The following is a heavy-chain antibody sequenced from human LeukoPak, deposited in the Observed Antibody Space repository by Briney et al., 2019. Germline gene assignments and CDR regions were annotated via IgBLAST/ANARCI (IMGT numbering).Heavy chain of an antibody. CDR3: ARRDYYGSGSPDF. V-gene: IGHV3-20*04. CDR2: LNWNGDRT. D-gene: IGHD3-10*01. J-gene: IGHJ4*02. Sequence: GGSLRLSCAASGFTFHDYDMSGVRQSPGKGLEWVSGLNWNGDRTGYADSVKGRFTISRDNAKKSLYLQMNSLRAEDTALYYCARRDYYGSGSPDFWGQGTLVTVSS. CDR1: GFTFHDYD.